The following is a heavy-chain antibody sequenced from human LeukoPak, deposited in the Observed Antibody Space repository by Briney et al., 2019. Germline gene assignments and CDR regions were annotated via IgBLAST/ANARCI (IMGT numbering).Heavy chain of an antibody. D-gene: IGHD2-15*01. CDR1: GFTFSSYA. CDR2: ISGSDGGT. Sequence: GGSLRLSCAASGFTFSSYAMSWVRQTPGKGLEWVSGISGSDGGTYIADSVRGRFTISRDNSKNTLYLQMDSLRAEDAAVYSCAKGSMSYCSGRCYYFDYWGQGTLVTVSS. CDR3: AKGSMSYCSGRCYYFDY. V-gene: IGHV3-23*01. J-gene: IGHJ4*02.